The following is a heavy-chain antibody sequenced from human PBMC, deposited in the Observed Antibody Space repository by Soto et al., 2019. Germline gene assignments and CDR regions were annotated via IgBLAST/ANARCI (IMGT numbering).Heavy chain of an antibody. J-gene: IGHJ4*02. CDR2: ISYDGSNK. Sequence: QVQLVESGGGVVQPGRSLILSCAASGFTFSSYAMHWVRQAPGKGLEWVAVISYDGSNKHYADSVKGRFTISRDNSKNTLYLQMNSLRAEDTAVYYCARVGDIQLWSGADYWGQGTLVTVSS. D-gene: IGHD5-18*01. CDR3: ARVGDIQLWSGADY. CDR1: GFTFSSYA. V-gene: IGHV3-30-3*01.